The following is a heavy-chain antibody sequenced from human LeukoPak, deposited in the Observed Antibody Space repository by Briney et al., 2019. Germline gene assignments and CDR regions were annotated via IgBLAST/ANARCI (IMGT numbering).Heavy chain of an antibody. CDR3: ARHQGAVACVFSGPNAFDI. J-gene: IGHJ3*02. V-gene: IGHV1-8*01. Sequence: ASVKVSCKVSGYTFTSYDINWVRQATGQGLEWMGLMNPNSGNTGYAQKFQGRVTMTRNTSISTAYMELSSLRSEDTAVYYCARHQGAVACVFSGPNAFDIWGQGTMVTVSS. CDR1: GYTFTSYD. D-gene: IGHD6-19*01. CDR2: MNPNSGNT.